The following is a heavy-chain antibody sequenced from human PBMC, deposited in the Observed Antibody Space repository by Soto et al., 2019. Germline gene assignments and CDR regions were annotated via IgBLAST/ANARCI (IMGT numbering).Heavy chain of an antibody. J-gene: IGHJ5*02. D-gene: IGHD6-13*01. Sequence: PGGSLRVSCAASGFTFSDYWMTWVRQAPGKGLEWVANIKEDGSDKYYVDSVKGRFTVSRDNSKNSLYLQMESLTIADTAVYYCSRGLGSNWLQGWFDPWGHGTLVTVSS. CDR2: IKEDGSDK. V-gene: IGHV3-7*01. CDR1: GFTFSDYW. CDR3: SRGLGSNWLQGWFDP.